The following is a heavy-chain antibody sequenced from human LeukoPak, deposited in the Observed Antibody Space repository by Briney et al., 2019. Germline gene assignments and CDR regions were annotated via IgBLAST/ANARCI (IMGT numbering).Heavy chain of an antibody. J-gene: IGHJ5*02. CDR2: IYYSGST. CDR1: GGSISSYY. CDR3: ARDRKGFDP. Sequence: SETLSLTCTVSGGSISSYYWSWIRQPPGKGLEWIGYIYYSGSTNYNPSLKSRVTISVDTSKNQFSLKLSSVTAADTAVYYRARDRKGFDPWGQGTLVTVSS. V-gene: IGHV4-59*01.